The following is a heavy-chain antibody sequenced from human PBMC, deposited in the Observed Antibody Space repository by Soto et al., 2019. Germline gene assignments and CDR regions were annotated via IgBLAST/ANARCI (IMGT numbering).Heavy chain of an antibody. CDR3: ARIGGYHLLADFDS. CDR2: VSAYDGGT. D-gene: IGHD2-2*01. J-gene: IGHJ4*02. Sequence: ASVKVFCKASGYTFNSYGISWVRQAPGQGLEWLGWVSAYDGGTKYAQNLQGRITMTTDASTNTAYMELRSLRSDDSALYFCARIGGYHLLADFDSWGQGTPVTVSS. V-gene: IGHV1-18*01. CDR1: GYTFNSYG.